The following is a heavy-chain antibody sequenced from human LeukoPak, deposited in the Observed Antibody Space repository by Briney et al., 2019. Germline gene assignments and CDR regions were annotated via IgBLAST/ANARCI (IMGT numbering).Heavy chain of an antibody. CDR2: IWYDGSNK. CDR3: ARGSDSSGWYEDY. J-gene: IGHJ4*02. V-gene: IGHV3-33*08. CDR1: GLTLSSYG. D-gene: IGHD6-19*01. Sequence: GGSLRLSCAASGLTLSSYGMHWVRQAPGKGLEWVAVIWYDGSNKYYADSVKGRFTISRDNSKSTLYLQMNSLRAEDTAVYYCARGSDSSGWYEDYWGQGTLVTVSS.